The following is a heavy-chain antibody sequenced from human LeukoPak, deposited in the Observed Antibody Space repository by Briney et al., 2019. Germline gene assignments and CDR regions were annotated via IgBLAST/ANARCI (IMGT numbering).Heavy chain of an antibody. V-gene: IGHV3-48*04. J-gene: IGHJ4*02. Sequence: PGGSLRLSCAASGFTFSSYSMNWVRQAPGKGLEWVSYISSSSSTIYYADSVKGRFTISRDNAKNSLYLQMNSLRAEDTAVYYCAREGRNSGSYRENFDYWGQGTLVTVSS. D-gene: IGHD1-26*01. CDR2: ISSSSSTI. CDR1: GFTFSSYS. CDR3: AREGRNSGSYRENFDY.